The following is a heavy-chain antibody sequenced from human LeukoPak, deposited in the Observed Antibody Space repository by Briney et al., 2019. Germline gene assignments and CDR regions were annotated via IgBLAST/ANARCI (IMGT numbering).Heavy chain of an antibody. CDR3: ARDRETYYDILTGYYTVGDAFDI. Sequence: GGSLRLSCAASGFTFSTYWMHWVRQAPGKGLVWVSRINRDGSSTSYADSVKGRFTISRDNAKNTLYLQMNSLRGEDTAVYYCARDRETYYDILTGYYTVGDAFDIWGQGTMVTVSS. CDR1: GFTFSTYW. CDR2: INRDGSST. D-gene: IGHD3-9*01. V-gene: IGHV3-74*01. J-gene: IGHJ3*02.